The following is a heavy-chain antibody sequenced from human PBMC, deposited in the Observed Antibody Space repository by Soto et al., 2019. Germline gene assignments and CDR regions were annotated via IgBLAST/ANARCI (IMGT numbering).Heavy chain of an antibody. D-gene: IGHD3-3*01. Sequence: VYDGKIIDHCCSRIRQKPGKGLEWIGEINHSGSTNYNPSLKSRVTISVDTSKNQFSLKLSSVTAADTAVYYCARDPSYDFWSGYNQGRIYVMDFLGQGTSVIV. CDR1: DGKIIDHC. CDR2: INHSGST. CDR3: ARDPSYDFWSGYNQGRIYVMDF. J-gene: IGHJ6*02. V-gene: IGHV4-34*01.